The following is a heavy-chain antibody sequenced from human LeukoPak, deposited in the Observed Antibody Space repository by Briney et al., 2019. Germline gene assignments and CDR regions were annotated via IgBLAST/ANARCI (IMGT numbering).Heavy chain of an antibody. Sequence: GGSLRLSCAASGFIFRNYAMHWVRQAPGEGLEYVSTISSNAYSTYYANSVKGRFTISKDNSKNTLFLQLGSLRVDDMAVYYCARGRYYDTSGYPSFDYWGQGTLVTVSS. CDR1: GFIFRNYA. CDR2: ISSNAYST. V-gene: IGHV3-64*01. CDR3: ARGRYYDTSGYPSFDY. D-gene: IGHD3-22*01. J-gene: IGHJ4*02.